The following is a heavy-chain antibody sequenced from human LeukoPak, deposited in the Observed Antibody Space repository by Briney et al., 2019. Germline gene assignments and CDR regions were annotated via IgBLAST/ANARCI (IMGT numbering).Heavy chain of an antibody. D-gene: IGHD2-2*01. CDR1: GGTFSSYA. CDR3: ARDLVLWDYCSSTSCPSVNWFGP. Sequence: SVKVSCKASGGTFSSYAISWVRQAPGQGLEWMGGIIPISGTANYAQKFQGRVTITTDESTSTAYMELSSLRSEDTAVYYCARDLVLWDYCSSTSCPSVNWFGPWGQGTLVTVSS. V-gene: IGHV1-69*05. J-gene: IGHJ5*02. CDR2: IIPISGTA.